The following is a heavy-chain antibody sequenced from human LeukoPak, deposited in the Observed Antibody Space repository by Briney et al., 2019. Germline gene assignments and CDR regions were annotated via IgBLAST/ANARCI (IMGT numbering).Heavy chain of an antibody. CDR2: IYYSGST. CDR1: GGSISSGDYY. CDR3: ARGGDYYYYGMDV. V-gene: IGHV4-30-4*01. Sequence: PSETLSLTCTVSGGSISSGDYYWSWIRRPPGKGLEWIGYIYYSGSTYYNPSLKSRVTISVDTSKNQFSLKLSPVTAADTAVYYCARGGDYYYYGMDVWGQGTTVTVSS. J-gene: IGHJ6*02.